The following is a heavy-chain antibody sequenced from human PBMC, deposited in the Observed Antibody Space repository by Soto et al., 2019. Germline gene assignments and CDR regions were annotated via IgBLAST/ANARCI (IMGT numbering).Heavy chain of an antibody. CDR3: AKDSFITIFGVVTPYYPY. Sequence: GGSLRLSCAASGFTFSSYAMSWVRQAPGKGLEWVSAISGSGGSTYYADSVKGRFTISRDNSKNTLYLQMNSLRAEDTAVYYCAKDSFITIFGVVTPYYPYWGQGTLVTVSS. CDR1: GFTFSSYA. V-gene: IGHV3-23*01. D-gene: IGHD3-3*01. CDR2: ISGSGGST. J-gene: IGHJ4*02.